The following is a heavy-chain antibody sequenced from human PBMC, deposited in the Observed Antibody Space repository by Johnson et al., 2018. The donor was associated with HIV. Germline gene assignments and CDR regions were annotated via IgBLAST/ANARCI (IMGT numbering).Heavy chain of an antibody. Sequence: MLLVESGGGLIQPGGSLRLSCAASGFTVSSNYMTWVRQAPGKGLEWVSVIYSGGSTYYADSVKGRFTISRDNSKNTLYLQMTSLRAEDTAVYYCAREAWGFGERVDAFDIWGQGTMVTVS. V-gene: IGHV3-53*01. CDR1: GFTVSSNY. J-gene: IGHJ3*02. D-gene: IGHD3-10*01. CDR3: AREAWGFGERVDAFDI. CDR2: IYSGGST.